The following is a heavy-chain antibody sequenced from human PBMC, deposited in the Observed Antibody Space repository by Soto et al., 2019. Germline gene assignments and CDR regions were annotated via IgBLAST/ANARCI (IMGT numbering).Heavy chain of an antibody. J-gene: IGHJ4*02. CDR1: GYTFASYA. V-gene: IGHV1-18*01. Sequence: PRASVKVSCKASGYTFASYATSWMRQAPGQGLEWMGWISAYNGNTNYAQKLQGRVTMTTDTSTSTAYMELRSLRSDDTAVYYCARDPPPPDYWGQGTLVTVSS. CDR3: ARDPPPPDY. CDR2: ISAYNGNT.